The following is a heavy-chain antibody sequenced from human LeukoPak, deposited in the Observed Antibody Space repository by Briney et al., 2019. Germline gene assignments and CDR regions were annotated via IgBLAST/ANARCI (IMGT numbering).Heavy chain of an antibody. Sequence: GGSLRLSCAASGFTFSSYAMHWVRQAPGKGLEWVAVISYDGSNKYYADSVKGRFTISRDNSKNTLYLQVNSPRPEDTAVYYCARESVPYYYYGMDVWGQGTTVTVSS. CDR1: GFTFSSYA. CDR3: ARESVPYYYYGMDV. J-gene: IGHJ6*02. CDR2: ISYDGSNK. V-gene: IGHV3-30*04.